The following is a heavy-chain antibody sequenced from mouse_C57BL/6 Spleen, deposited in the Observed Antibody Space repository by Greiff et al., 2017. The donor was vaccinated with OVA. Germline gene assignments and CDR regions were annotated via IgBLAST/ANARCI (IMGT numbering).Heavy chain of an antibody. CDR2: IDPETGGT. CDR1: GYTFTDYE. V-gene: IGHV1-15*01. J-gene: IGHJ4*01. Sequence: VKLMESGAELVRPGASVTLSCKASGYTFTDYEMHWVKQTPVHGLEWIGAIDPETGGTAYNQKFKGKAILTADKSSSTAYMELRSLTSEDSAVYYCTRYYGSSYVRAMDYWGQGTSVTVSS. CDR3: TRYYGSSYVRAMDY. D-gene: IGHD1-1*01.